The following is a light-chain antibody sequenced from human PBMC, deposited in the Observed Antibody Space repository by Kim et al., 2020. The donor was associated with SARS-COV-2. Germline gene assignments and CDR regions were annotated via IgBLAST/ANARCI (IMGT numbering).Light chain of an antibody. CDR3: ASYAGSNTYV. V-gene: IGLV2-8*01. CDR2: DVS. J-gene: IGLJ2*01. CDR1: SSDVGGYDY. Sequence: GQSVTISCTGTSSDVGGYDYVSWYQQHPGKAPKVMIYDVSERPPGVPDRFSGSKSGNTASLTVSGLQTEDEADYYCASYAGSNTYVFGGGTQLTVL.